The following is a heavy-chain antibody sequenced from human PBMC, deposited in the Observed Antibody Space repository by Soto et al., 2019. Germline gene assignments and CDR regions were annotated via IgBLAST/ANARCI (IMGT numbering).Heavy chain of an antibody. CDR3: TRAPDSSGSYYYFDY. CDR2: INRDGSER. J-gene: IGHJ4*02. V-gene: IGHV3-7*03. D-gene: IGHD3-22*01. CDR1: GFPFSSYW. Sequence: EVQLVESGGGLVQPGGSLRLSCAASGFPFSSYWMSWVRQAPGKGLQWVANINRDGSERYYVDSLKGRFTISRDNAESSLYLQMNSLRDEDTAVYYCTRAPDSSGSYYYFDYWGQGTLVTVSS.